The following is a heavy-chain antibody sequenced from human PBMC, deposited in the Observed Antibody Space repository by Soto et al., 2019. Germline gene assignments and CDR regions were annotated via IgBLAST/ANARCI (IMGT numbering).Heavy chain of an antibody. CDR3: PRDRRQNSGDL. D-gene: IGHD1-26*01. CDR2: INPNSGAT. J-gene: IGHJ5*02. CDR1: GYIFTGYY. V-gene: IGHV1-2*02. Sequence: ASVKVSCKASGYIFTGYYLHWERQAPGHGLVWVGWINPNSGATKCVQKFQGTVTMTRDTPISTTYMELSRLXSYHRAVYDCPRDRRQNSGDLWVHGAVVTVSS.